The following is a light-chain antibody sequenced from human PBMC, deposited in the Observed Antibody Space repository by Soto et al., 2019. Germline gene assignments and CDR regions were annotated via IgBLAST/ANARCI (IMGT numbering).Light chain of an antibody. V-gene: IGLV2-14*01. CDR2: EVS. CDR1: SSDVGGYNY. Sequence: QSALTQPASVSGSPGQSITISCTGTSSDVGGYNYVSWYQQRPGKAPKLMIYEVSNRPSGVSNRFSGSKSGNTASLTISGLQAEDEADYYCSSYTSSSNWVFGGGTKLTVL. CDR3: SSYTSSSNWV. J-gene: IGLJ3*02.